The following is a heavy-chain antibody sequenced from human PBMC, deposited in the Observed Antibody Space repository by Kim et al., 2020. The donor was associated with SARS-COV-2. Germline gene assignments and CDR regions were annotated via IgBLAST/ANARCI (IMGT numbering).Heavy chain of an antibody. CDR3: VKDVDYCSGGSCGGFDI. Sequence: GGSPRLSCSASGFTFSSYAMHWVRQAPGKGLEYVSAISSNGGSTYYADSVKGRFTISRDNSKNTLYLQMSSLRAEDTAVYYCVKDVDYCSGGSCGGFDIWGQGTMVTVSS. J-gene: IGHJ3*02. CDR2: ISSNGGST. D-gene: IGHD2-15*01. V-gene: IGHV3-64D*09. CDR1: GFTFSSYA.